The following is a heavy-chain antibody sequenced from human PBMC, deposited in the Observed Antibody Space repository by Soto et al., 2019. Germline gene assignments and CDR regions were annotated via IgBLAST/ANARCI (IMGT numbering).Heavy chain of an antibody. Sequence: EVQLVESGGGLVQPGGSLRLSCSASGFTFSSYTMNWVRQAPGKGLEWVSYIGFSTSAIYYADSVKGRFIISRDNAKNSLYLQMNSLRDEDTAVYYCVREHQYTFDIWGQGTMVTVCS. CDR3: VREHQYTFDI. CDR1: GFTFSSYT. D-gene: IGHD5-12*01. V-gene: IGHV3-48*02. CDR2: IGFSTSAI. J-gene: IGHJ3*02.